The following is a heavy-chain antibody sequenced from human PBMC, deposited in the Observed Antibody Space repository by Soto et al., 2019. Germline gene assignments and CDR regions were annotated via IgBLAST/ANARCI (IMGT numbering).Heavy chain of an antibody. CDR1: GFTFSSYS. V-gene: IGHV3-21*01. CDR2: ISSSSSYI. D-gene: IGHD4-17*01. J-gene: IGHJ4*02. Sequence: GGSMRLSCAASGFTFSSYSMNWVRQAPGQGLEWLSSISSSSSYIYYADSVKGRFTISRDNAKNSLYLQMNSLRAEDTAVYYCASPTLTVTLGCWGQGTRVTVSS. CDR3: ASPTLTVTLGC.